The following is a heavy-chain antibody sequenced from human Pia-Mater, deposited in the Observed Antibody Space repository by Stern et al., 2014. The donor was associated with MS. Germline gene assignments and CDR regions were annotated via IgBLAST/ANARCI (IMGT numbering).Heavy chain of an antibody. CDR1: GFTFDDYG. CDR2: INWNGGST. CDR3: ARDIYCTNGVCYYGMDV. D-gene: IGHD2-8*01. J-gene: IGHJ6*02. Sequence: VQLVESGGGVVRPGGALRLSCAASGFTFDDYGMSWVPQAPGKGLEGVSGINWNGGSTGYADSVKGRFTISRDNAKNSLYLQMNSLRAEDTALYHCARDIYCTNGVCYYGMDVWGQGTTVTVSS. V-gene: IGHV3-20*01.